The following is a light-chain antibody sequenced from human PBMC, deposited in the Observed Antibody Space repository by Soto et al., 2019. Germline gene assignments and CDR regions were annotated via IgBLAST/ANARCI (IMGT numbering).Light chain of an antibody. J-gene: IGKJ5*01. CDR2: DAS. CDR1: QGMRSG. V-gene: IGKV1-13*02. CDR3: QQFNGNPYDIT. Sequence: AIQLTQSPSSLSASVGDRVTITCRAGQGMRSGLAWYQQKSGKAPNLLIYDASSLQSGVPSRFSGSGSGTDFTLTISILQPEDFATYYCQQFNGNPYDITFCQGTRLEIK.